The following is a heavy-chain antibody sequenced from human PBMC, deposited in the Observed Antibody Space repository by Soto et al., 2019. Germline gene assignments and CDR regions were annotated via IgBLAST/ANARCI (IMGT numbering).Heavy chain of an antibody. CDR2: IIPVLDVT. J-gene: IGHJ3*02. CDR1: GGALNNYI. D-gene: IGHD3-10*01. CDR3: ARQTRGAHGFDM. Sequence: QVRLVQSGAEVKKPGSSVTVSCKPSGGALNNYIFNWVRQAPGQGLEWMGRIIPVLDVTNYAQRFQGRVTITADQSTATAFMDLSSLRYEDTGVYYCARQTRGAHGFDMWGQGTMVTVSS. V-gene: IGHV1-69*02.